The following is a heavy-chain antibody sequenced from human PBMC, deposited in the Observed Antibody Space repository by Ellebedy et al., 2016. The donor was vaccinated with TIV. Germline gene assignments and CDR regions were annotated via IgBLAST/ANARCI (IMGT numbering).Heavy chain of an antibody. Sequence: PGGSLRLSCVASGFSFSYYAIHWVRQAPGKGLEWGAAVSYDGSNKFYADSVKGRFTISRDNSKNTVYLQMNSLRAEDTAVYYGARASGGYCSSTSCYGVDFWGQGTLVTVSS. CDR1: GFSFSYYA. CDR2: VSYDGSNK. CDR3: ARASGGYCSSTSCYGVDF. J-gene: IGHJ4*02. D-gene: IGHD2-2*01. V-gene: IGHV3-30-3*01.